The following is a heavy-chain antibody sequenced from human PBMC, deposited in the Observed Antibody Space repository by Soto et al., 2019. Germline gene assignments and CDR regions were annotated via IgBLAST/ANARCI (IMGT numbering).Heavy chain of an antibody. CDR2: IWYDGSNK. CDR3: AREKWRIRENGMDV. D-gene: IGHD1-26*01. J-gene: IGHJ6*02. V-gene: IGHV3-33*01. CDR1: GFTFSSYG. Sequence: QVQLVESGGGVVQPGRSLRLSCAASGFTFSSYGMHWVRQAPGKGLEWVAVIWYDGSNKYYADSVKGRFTISRDNSKNTLYLKMNSLRAEDTAVYYCAREKWRIRENGMDVWGQGTTVTVSS.